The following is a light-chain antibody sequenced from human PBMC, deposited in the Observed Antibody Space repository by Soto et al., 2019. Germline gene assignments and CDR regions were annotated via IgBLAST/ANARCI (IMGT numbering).Light chain of an antibody. J-gene: IGLJ2*01. V-gene: IGLV4-69*01. CDR3: QTWYACGSVV. CDR2: VNSDGGH. CDR1: SGHSNYA. Sequence: QLVLTQSPSASASLGASVKLTCTLSSGHSNYAIAWHQQQPEKGPRYLMKVNSDGGHSKGDGIPDRFSGSSSGAERYLTISTLLSADERAYYCQTWYACGSVVFGGGTKLTVL.